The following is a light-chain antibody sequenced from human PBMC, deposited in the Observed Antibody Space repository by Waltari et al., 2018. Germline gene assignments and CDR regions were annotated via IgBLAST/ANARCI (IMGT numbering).Light chain of an antibody. J-gene: IGKJ4*01. CDR2: DAT. V-gene: IGKV3-11*01. CDR1: QSVSSY. CDR3: QHRSRWPLT. Sequence: EIVLTQSPATLSLSPGERATLSCRASQSVSSYLVWYQQKPGQAPRLLIYDATNRATGIPARVSGSGSGTDFTLTISSLEPEDFAVYYCQHRSRWPLTFGGGTMLEIK.